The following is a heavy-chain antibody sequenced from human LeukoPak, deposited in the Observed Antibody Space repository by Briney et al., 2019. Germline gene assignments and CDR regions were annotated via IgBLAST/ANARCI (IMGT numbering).Heavy chain of an antibody. CDR3: ARDRAPYQLTDY. V-gene: IGHV4-39*07. CDR1: GGSISSSSYY. Sequence: SETLSLTCTVSGGSISSSSYYWGWIRQPPGKGLEWIGSIYYSGSTYYNPSLKSRVTISVDTSKNQFSLKLSSVTAADTAVYYCARDRAPYQLTDYWGQGTLVTVSS. D-gene: IGHD2-2*01. CDR2: IYYSGST. J-gene: IGHJ4*02.